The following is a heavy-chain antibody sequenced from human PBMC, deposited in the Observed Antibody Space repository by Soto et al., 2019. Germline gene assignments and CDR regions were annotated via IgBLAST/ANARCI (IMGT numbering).Heavy chain of an antibody. CDR3: ARDTLELLYYFDY. CDR2: INSDGSSA. V-gene: IGHV3-74*01. D-gene: IGHD1-7*01. Sequence: PGGSLRLSCAASGFTFSNYWMHWVRQAPGKGLVWVSRINSDGSSASYADSVKGRFTISRDNAKNTLYLQMNSLRAEGTAVYYCARDTLELLYYFDYWGQGTLVTVSS. J-gene: IGHJ4*02. CDR1: GFTFSNYW.